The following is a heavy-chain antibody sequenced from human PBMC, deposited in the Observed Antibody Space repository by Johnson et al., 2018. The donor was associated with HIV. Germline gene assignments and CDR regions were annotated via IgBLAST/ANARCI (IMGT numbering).Heavy chain of an antibody. CDR1: GFTFSSYD. J-gene: IGHJ3*02. V-gene: IGHV3-13*01. Sequence: VQLVESGGGMVRPGGSLRLSCAASGFTFSSYDMHWVRQGTGKGLEWVSDIGTAGDTYYPGSVKGRFTISRENAKNSLYLQMNSLRAEDTALYYCARDGAAYNFWSGYCEGFDIWGQGTMVTVSS. CDR2: IGTAGDT. D-gene: IGHD3-3*01. CDR3: ARDGAAYNFWSGYCEGFDI.